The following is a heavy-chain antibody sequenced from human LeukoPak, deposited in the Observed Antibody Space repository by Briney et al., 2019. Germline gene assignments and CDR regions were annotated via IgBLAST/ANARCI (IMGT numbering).Heavy chain of an antibody. V-gene: IGHV1-8*01. CDR1: GYTFTSYD. Sequence: ASVKVSCKASGYTFTSYDINWVRQATGQGLEWMGWMNPNSGNTGYAQKFQGRVTMTRNTSISTAYMELSSLRSEDTAVYYCARAGTIFGVVTRTDAFDIWGQGTMVTVSS. CDR2: MNPNSGNT. D-gene: IGHD3-3*01. J-gene: IGHJ3*02. CDR3: ARAGTIFGVVTRTDAFDI.